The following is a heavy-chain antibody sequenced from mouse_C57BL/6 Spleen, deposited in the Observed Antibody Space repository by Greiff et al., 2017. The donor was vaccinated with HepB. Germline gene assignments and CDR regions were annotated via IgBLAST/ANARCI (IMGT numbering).Heavy chain of an antibody. CDR3: ARHGSGYFDV. J-gene: IGHJ1*03. CDR1: GYTFTSYW. D-gene: IGHD1-1*01. CDR2: IDPSDSET. Sequence: VKLQQPGAELVRPGSSVKLSCKASGYTFTSYWMHWVKQRPIQGLEWIGNIDPSDSETHYNQKFKDKATLTVDKSSSTAYMQLSSLTSEDSAVYYCARHGSGYFDVWGTGTTVTVSS. V-gene: IGHV1-52*01.